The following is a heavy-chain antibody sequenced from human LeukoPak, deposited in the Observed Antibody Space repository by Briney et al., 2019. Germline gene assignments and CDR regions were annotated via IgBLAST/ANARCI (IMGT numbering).Heavy chain of an antibody. CDR1: GFTFSNSV. CDR2: ISGSGDNI. J-gene: IGHJ5*02. V-gene: IGHV3-23*01. CDR3: AKGTSPFDP. Sequence: GGSLRHSCAASGFTFSNSVMSWVRQAPGKGLEWVSLISGSGDNIYYVDSVKGRFTISRDNSKNTLYLQMNSLRAEDTAVYFCAKGTSPFDPWGQGTLVTVSS.